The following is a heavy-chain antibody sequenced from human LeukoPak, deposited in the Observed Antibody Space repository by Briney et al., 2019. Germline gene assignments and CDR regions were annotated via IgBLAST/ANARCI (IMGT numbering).Heavy chain of an antibody. V-gene: IGHV4-34*01. CDR1: GGSFSGYY. CDR2: INHSGST. Sequence: SETLSLTCAVYGGSFSGYYWSWIRQPPGKGLEWIGEINHSGSTNYNPSLKSRVTISVDTSKNQFSLKLSSVTAADTAAYYCARSIAAVLYYYGMDVWGQGTTVTVSS. J-gene: IGHJ6*02. D-gene: IGHD6-13*01. CDR3: ARSIAAVLYYYGMDV.